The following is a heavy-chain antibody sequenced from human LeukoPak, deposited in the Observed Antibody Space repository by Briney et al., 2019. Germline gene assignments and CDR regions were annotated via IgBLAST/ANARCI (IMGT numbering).Heavy chain of an antibody. CDR2: ITGSGGST. D-gene: IGHD2-21*02. V-gene: IGHV3-23*01. CDR1: GFTFSSYA. J-gene: IGHJ4*02. CDR3: AKHWRRPSYIVVVTAIRGGSFDY. Sequence: GGSLRLSCAASGFTFSSYAMSWVRQAPGKGLEWVSAITGSGGSTYYADSVKGRFTISRDNSKNTLYLQMNSLRAEDTAVDYCAKHWRRPSYIVVVTAIRGGSFDYWGQGTLVTVSS.